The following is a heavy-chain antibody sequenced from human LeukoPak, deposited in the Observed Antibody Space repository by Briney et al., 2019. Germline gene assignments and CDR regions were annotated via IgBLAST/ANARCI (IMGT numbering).Heavy chain of an antibody. Sequence: PGGSLRLSCAASGFTFSSYAMSWVRQAPGKGLEWVSVISGSGGSTHYADSVKGRFTISRDNSKNTLYLQMNSLRAEDTAVYYCARDRLYSSGWNYFDSWGQGTLVTVSS. CDR1: GFTFSSYA. V-gene: IGHV3-23*01. D-gene: IGHD6-19*01. J-gene: IGHJ4*02. CDR3: ARDRLYSSGWNYFDS. CDR2: ISGSGGST.